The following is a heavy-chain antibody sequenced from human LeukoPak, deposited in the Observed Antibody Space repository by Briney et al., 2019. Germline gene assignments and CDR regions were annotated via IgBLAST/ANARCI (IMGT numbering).Heavy chain of an antibody. J-gene: IGHJ3*02. D-gene: IGHD4-23*01. CDR1: GFTVSSNY. CDR2: IYSGGST. V-gene: IGHV3-66*01. Sequence: GGSLRLSCAASGFTVSSNYMSWVRQAPGKGLEWVSVIYSGGSTFYADSVKGRFTISRDNSKNTLHFQMNSLRAEDTAMYYCARGRDGGHLDIWGQGTTVTVSS. CDR3: ARGRDGGHLDI.